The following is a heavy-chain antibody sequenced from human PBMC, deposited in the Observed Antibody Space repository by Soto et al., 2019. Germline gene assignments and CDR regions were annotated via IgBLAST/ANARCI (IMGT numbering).Heavy chain of an antibody. Sequence: GGSLRLSCAASGFTFSSYEMNWVRQAPGKGLEWVSYISSSGSTIYYADSVKGRFTISRDNAKNSLYLQMNSLRAEDTAVYYCASLNNWNAFDIWGQGTMVTVSS. CDR1: GFTFSSYE. J-gene: IGHJ3*02. CDR3: ASLNNWNAFDI. CDR2: ISSSGSTI. V-gene: IGHV3-48*03. D-gene: IGHD1-20*01.